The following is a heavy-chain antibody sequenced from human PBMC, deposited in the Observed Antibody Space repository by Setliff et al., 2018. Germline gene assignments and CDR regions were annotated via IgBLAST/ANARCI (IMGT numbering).Heavy chain of an antibody. V-gene: IGHV4-59*11. CDR2: IYYSGNT. CDR3: ARGKTFFGAFIRAFDI. Sequence: LSLTCSVSGGSIDSHYWSWIRQPPGKGLEWIGSIYYSGNTNYNPSLKSRVTISIDTSKNQFSLKLSSVTAAGTAVYHCARGKTFFGAFIRAFDIWGQGRMVTVS. CDR1: GGSIDSHY. D-gene: IGHD3-3*01. J-gene: IGHJ3*02.